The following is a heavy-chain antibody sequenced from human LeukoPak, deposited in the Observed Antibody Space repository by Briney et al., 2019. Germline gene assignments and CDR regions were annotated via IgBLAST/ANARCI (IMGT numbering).Heavy chain of an antibody. J-gene: IGHJ1*01. CDR2: ISGSGGST. Sequence: GGSLRLSCAASGFTFSSYAMSWVRQAPGKGLEWVSAISGSGGSTYYADSVKGRFTISRDNSKNTLYLQMNSLRAEDTAVYYCAKDPPDFARMAVSEYFQHWGQGTPVTVSS. CDR1: GFTFSSYA. CDR3: AKDPPDFARMAVSEYFQH. V-gene: IGHV3-23*01. D-gene: IGHD3-3*01.